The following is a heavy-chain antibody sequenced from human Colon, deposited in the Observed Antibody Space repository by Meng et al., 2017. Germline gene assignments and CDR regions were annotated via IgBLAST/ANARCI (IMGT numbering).Heavy chain of an antibody. V-gene: IGHV4-61*01. J-gene: IGHJ4*02. D-gene: IGHD7-27*01. CDR3: ARDNWGSLDY. CDR1: GASVSDTNYA. CDR2: GST. Sequence: QVHLQESGPGLVRPSETLSLPCTVSGASVSDTNYAWSWIRQPPGKGLEWIGYGSTNHNPSLKSRVTISVDTSKNQFSLTLNSVTAADTAVYYCARDNWGSLDYWGQGTLVTVSS.